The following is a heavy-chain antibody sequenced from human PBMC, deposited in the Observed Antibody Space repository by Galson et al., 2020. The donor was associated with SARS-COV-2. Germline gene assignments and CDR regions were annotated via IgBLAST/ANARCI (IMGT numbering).Heavy chain of an antibody. CDR3: AGGTYASGLLGC. CDR1: GGSISSRH. D-gene: IGHD3-10*01. J-gene: IGHJ4*02. CDR2: RLNSGNT. V-gene: IGHV4-59*11. Sequence: SETLSLTCTVSGGSISSRHWSWVRQPPGKGLEWIGRRLNSGNTNYNPSLKSRVTISVDNSKNQFSLKLSSVTAADTAVYYCAGGTYASGLLGCWGQGILVTVSS.